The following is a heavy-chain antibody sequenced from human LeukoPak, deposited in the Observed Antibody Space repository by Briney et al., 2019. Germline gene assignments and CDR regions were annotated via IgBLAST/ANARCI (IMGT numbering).Heavy chain of an antibody. CDR2: TYYRSKWYN. J-gene: IGHJ6*02. D-gene: IGHD3-10*01. CDR1: GDSVSSNSAA. CDR3: ARFGEKYYYGMDV. V-gene: IGHV6-1*01. Sequence: SQTLSLTCAISGDSVSSNSAAWNWIRQSPSRGLEWLGRTYYRSKWYNYYALSVKSRITINPDTSKNHFSLQLNSVTPQDTAVYYCARFGEKYYYGMDVWGQGTTVTVSS.